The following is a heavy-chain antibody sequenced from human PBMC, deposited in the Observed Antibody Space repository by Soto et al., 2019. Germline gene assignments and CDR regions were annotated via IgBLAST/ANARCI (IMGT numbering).Heavy chain of an antibody. CDR1: GFTFSSYG. V-gene: IGHV3-30*18. CDR3: AKDDSYRNAFDI. CDR2: ISYDGSNK. Sequence: QVQLVESGGGVVQPGRSLRLSCAASGFTFSSYGMHCVRQAPGKGLEWVAVISYDGSNKYYADSVKGRFTISRDNSKNTLYLQMNSLRAEDTAVYYCAKDDSYRNAFDIWGQGTMVTVSS. D-gene: IGHD5-18*01. J-gene: IGHJ3*02.